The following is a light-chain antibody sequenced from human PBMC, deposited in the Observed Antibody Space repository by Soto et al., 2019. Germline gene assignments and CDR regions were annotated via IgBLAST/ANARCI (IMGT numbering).Light chain of an antibody. J-gene: IGKJ4*02. V-gene: IGKV1-13*02. CDR3: QQFNSYPQIT. CDR1: QGISSA. Sequence: AIQLTQSPSSLSASVGDRVTITCRASQGISSALAWYQQKPGKAPKLLIYDAFSLESGVPSRFSCSGSGIDFTLTISSLQAEDFATYYCQQFNSYPQITFGGGTKVEIK. CDR2: DAF.